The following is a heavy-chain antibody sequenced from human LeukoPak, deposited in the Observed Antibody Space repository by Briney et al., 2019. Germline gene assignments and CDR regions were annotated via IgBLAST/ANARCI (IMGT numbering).Heavy chain of an antibody. CDR3: AKDRGQQLRGYFDY. Sequence: PGGSLRLSCALSGITFSSFWMSWVRQAPGKGLEWVANIKQDGSEKYYVDSVKGRFTISRDNSKNTLYLQMNSLRAEDTAVYYCAKDRGQQLRGYFDYWGQGTLVTVSS. J-gene: IGHJ4*02. CDR2: IKQDGSEK. V-gene: IGHV3-7*03. CDR1: GITFSSFW. D-gene: IGHD6-13*01.